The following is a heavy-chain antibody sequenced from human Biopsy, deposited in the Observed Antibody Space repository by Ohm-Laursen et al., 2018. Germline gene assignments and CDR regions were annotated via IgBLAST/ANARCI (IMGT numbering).Heavy chain of an antibody. CDR2: INPSGSTT. CDR1: GYSFTSYY. CDR3: ARNTGWYGDLYYFDY. J-gene: IGHJ4*02. V-gene: IGHV1-46*01. D-gene: IGHD6-19*01. Sequence: ASVKVSCNVSGYSFTSYYMHWVRQAPGQGLEWMGMINPSGSTTSYPQIFQGRVTMTRDTPKSTVYMELSSLRSADTAVYFCARNTGWYGDLYYFDYWGQGTLVTVSS.